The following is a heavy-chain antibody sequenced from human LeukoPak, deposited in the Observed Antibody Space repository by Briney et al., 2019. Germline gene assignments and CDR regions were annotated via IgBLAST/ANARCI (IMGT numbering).Heavy chain of an antibody. Sequence: SETLSLTCAVYGGSFSGYYWSWIRQPPGKGLEWIGEINHSGGTNYNPSLKSRVTISVDTSMNQFSLKLSSVTAADTAVYYCARGETYYDFWSGYYSNWFDPWGQGTLVTVSS. V-gene: IGHV4-34*01. D-gene: IGHD3-3*01. CDR1: GGSFSGYY. CDR3: ARGETYYDFWSGYYSNWFDP. J-gene: IGHJ5*02. CDR2: INHSGGT.